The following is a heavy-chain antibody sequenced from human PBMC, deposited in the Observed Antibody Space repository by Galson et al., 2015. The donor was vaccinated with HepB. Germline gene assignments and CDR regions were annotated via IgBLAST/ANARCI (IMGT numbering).Heavy chain of an antibody. D-gene: IGHD3-16*02. J-gene: IGHJ5*02. CDR1: GFTFSSYS. CDR3: AKDKDYVWGSYRYPDWFGP. CDR2: ISSSGGFT. V-gene: IGHV3-23*01. Sequence: SLRLSCAASGFTFSSYSMSWVRQAPGKGLQWVSGISSSGGFTYYADSVKGRFTISRDNSKNTLYLQLNSLRAEDTAVYYGAKDKDYVWGSYRYPDWFGPWGQGTLVTVSS.